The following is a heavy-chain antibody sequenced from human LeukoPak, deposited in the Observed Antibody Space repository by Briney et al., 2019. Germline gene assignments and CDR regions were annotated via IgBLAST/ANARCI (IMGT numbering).Heavy chain of an antibody. J-gene: IGHJ4*02. CDR1: GFTFSSYA. CDR3: ARDCYDSGFFDY. Sequence: GRSLRLSCAASGFTFSSYAMNWVRQAPGKGLEWVSYISSSGSTIYYAESVKGRFTISRDNAKNSLYLQKNSLRAEDTAVYYCARDCYDSGFFDYWGQGTLVTVSS. D-gene: IGHD3-22*01. V-gene: IGHV3-48*04. CDR2: ISSSGSTI.